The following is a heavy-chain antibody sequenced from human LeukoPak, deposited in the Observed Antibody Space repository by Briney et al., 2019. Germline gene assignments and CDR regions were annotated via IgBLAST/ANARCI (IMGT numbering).Heavy chain of an antibody. CDR2: ISGDGGGT. D-gene: IGHD2-15*01. CDR1: GFTFHTYA. Sequence: GGSLRLSCGASGFTFHTYAMAWVRQAPGKGLEWFASISGDGGGTHYAHSVKGRFTVSRDNANNPLYLDMNGLTLADTAFFFGAKDRWSGNRIWLLPWHLWGQGTLVTVPS. J-gene: IGHJ5*02. V-gene: IGHV3-23*01. CDR3: AKDRWSGNRIWLLPWHL.